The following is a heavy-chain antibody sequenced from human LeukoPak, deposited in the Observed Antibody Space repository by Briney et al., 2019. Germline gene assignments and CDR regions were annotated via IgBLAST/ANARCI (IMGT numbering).Heavy chain of an antibody. J-gene: IGHJ4*02. CDR2: INPSGGST. CDR1: GYTFTNYY. V-gene: IGHV1-46*01. CDR3: ARGILYCSSTSCSFDY. Sequence: ASVKVSCKASGYTFTNYYIHWVRQAPGQGLEWMGIINPSGGSTSYAQKFQGRVTMTRDTSTSTVYMELSSLRSEDTAVDYCARGILYCSSTSCSFDYWGQGTLVTVSS. D-gene: IGHD2-2*01.